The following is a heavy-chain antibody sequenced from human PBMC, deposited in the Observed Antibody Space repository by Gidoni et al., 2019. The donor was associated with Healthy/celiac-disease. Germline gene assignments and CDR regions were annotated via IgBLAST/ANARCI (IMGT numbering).Heavy chain of an antibody. CDR3: ARGGDTAMGPYYYYYYGMDV. V-gene: IGHV4-4*07. J-gene: IGHJ6*02. CDR2: IYTSGST. D-gene: IGHD5-18*01. CDR1: GGSISSYY. Sequence: QVQLQESGPGLVKPSETLSLTCTVSGGSISSYYWSWIRQPAGKGLEWIGRIYTSGSTNYNPSLKSRVTMSVDTSKNQFSLKLSSVTAADTAVYYCARGGDTAMGPYYYYYYGMDVWGQGTTVTVSS.